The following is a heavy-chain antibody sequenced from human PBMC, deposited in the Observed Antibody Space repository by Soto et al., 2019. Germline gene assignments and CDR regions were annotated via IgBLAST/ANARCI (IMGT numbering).Heavy chain of an antibody. CDR2: IIPIFGTA. V-gene: IGHV1-69*13. Sequence: VASVKVSCKASGGTFSSYAISWVRQAPGQGLEWMGGIIPIFGTANYAQKFQGRVTITADESTSTAYMELSSLRSEDTAVYYCARAAPAYYDILTGYYVNYYYYGMDVWGQGTTVTVSS. D-gene: IGHD3-9*01. CDR3: ARAAPAYYDILTGYYVNYYYYGMDV. CDR1: GGTFSSYA. J-gene: IGHJ6*02.